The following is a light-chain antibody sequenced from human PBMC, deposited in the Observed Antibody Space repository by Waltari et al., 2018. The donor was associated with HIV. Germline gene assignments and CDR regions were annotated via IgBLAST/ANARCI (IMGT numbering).Light chain of an antibody. CDR3: CAFSGGRLSWL. J-gene: IGLJ2*01. CDR1: STYVGSSDL. V-gene: IGLV2-23*02. Sequence: SALPQPAYVSGSPGPSITVSCTGTSTYVGSSDLVSWYQDHPRQAPQLISHDVTKRPSGVSSRFPGSKSGNTASLTLSGLQAEDESLYVCCAFSGGRLSWLFGGGTRVTVL. CDR2: DVT.